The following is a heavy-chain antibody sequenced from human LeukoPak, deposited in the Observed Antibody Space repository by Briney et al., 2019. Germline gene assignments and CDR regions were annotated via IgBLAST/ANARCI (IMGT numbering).Heavy chain of an antibody. D-gene: IGHD3-10*01. CDR1: GYTFTAYY. CDR2: INPNSGDA. Sequence: ASVKVSCKASGYTFTAYYIHWVRQAPGQGLQWMGWINPNSGDANYAQKFQGSVTMTRDTSISAAYMELNRLRSDDSAVYYCARALYGSGSYVVDFWGPGTQVTVSS. CDR3: ARALYGSGSYVVDF. J-gene: IGHJ4*02. V-gene: IGHV1-2*02.